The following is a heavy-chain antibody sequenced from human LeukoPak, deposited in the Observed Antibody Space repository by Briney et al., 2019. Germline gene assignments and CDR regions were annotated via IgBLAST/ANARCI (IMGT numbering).Heavy chain of an antibody. V-gene: IGHV4-39*01. CDR2: IYYSGST. J-gene: IGHJ4*02. D-gene: IGHD6-6*01. CDR3: ARTQRGTKNSSSSGDY. CDR1: GGSISSSSYY. Sequence: SETLSLTCTVSGGSISSSSYYWGWIRQPPGKGLEWIGSIYYSGSTYYNPSLKSRVTISVATSKNQFSLKLSSVTAADTAVYYCARTQRGTKNSSSSGDYWGQGTLVTVSS.